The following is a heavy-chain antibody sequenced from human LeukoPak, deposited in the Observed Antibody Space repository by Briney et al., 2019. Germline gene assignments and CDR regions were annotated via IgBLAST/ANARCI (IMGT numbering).Heavy chain of an antibody. CDR2: FDPEDGET. J-gene: IGHJ4*02. D-gene: IGHD6-19*01. Sequence: ASVKVSCKVSGYTLTELSMHWVRQAPGKGLEWMGGFDPEDGETSYAQKFQGRVTMTEDTSTDTAYMELRRLRFEDTAVYYCATAERGYSSGWGDFDYWGQGTLVTVSS. V-gene: IGHV1-24*01. CDR3: ATAERGYSSGWGDFDY. CDR1: GYTLTELS.